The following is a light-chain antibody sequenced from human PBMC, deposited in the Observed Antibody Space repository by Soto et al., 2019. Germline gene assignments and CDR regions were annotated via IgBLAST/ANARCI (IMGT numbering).Light chain of an antibody. CDR3: CSYAGRYTYV. V-gene: IGLV2-11*01. Sequence: QSVLTQPRSVSGSPGQSVTISCTGTSSDVGGYNYVSWYQQDPGKAPKLMIYDVSKRPSGVPDRFSGSKSGKTASLTISGLQAEDEADYYCCSYAGRYTYVFGTGTKVTVL. CDR1: SSDVGGYNY. CDR2: DVS. J-gene: IGLJ1*01.